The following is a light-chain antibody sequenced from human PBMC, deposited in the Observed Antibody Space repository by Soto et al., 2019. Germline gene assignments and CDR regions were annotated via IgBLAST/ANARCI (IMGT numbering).Light chain of an antibody. Sequence: EIVLTQSPGTLSLSPGERATLSCRASQSVSSSYSAWYQQKPGQAPRLLIYGASSRATGIPDRFSGSGSGTDFTLTISRLEPEDFAVYYWQQDGSSPPRTFGQGTKVEIK. CDR3: QQDGSSPPRT. CDR1: QSVSSSY. J-gene: IGKJ1*01. CDR2: GAS. V-gene: IGKV3-20*01.